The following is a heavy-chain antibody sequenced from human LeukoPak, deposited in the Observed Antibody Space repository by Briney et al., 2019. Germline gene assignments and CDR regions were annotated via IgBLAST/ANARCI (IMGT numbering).Heavy chain of an antibody. V-gene: IGHV4-34*01. CDR2: INHSGST. J-gene: IGHJ4*02. CDR3: ARDQLAYCGGDCGY. D-gene: IGHD2-21*02. CDR1: GGSFSGYY. Sequence: SETLSLTCAVYGGSFSGYYWSWIRQPPGKGLEWIGEINHSGSTNYNPSLKSRVTISVDTSKNQFSLKLSSVTAADTAVYYCARDQLAYCGGDCGYWGQGTLATVSS.